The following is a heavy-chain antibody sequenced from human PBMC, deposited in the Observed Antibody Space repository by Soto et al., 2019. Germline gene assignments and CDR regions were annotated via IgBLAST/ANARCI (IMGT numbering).Heavy chain of an antibody. J-gene: IGHJ4*02. CDR3: ATLPPYYFDTSGYFLED. V-gene: IGHV1-18*01. CDR1: GYSFPSHG. Sequence: ASVKVSCKASGYSFPSHGIGWMRQAPGQGLEWMGWITTFNGNTNYAKKFQERVTMTAGTSTSTVYMELRSLRYDDTAVYFCATLPPYYFDTSGYFLEDWGQGTLVTVPQ. D-gene: IGHD3-22*01. CDR2: ITTFNGNT.